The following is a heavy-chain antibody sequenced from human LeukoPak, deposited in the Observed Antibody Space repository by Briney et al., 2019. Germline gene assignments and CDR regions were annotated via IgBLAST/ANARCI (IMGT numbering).Heavy chain of an antibody. Sequence: GGTLRLSCAASGFTFSSHGMNWVRQAPGKGLEWVSGISPNGAITYYADSVKGRFTISRDNSKGTVYLQMNSLKNEDTAVYYCVTEVSGSFPTWGQGTLVTVSS. CDR3: VTEVSGSFPT. CDR1: GFTFSSHG. D-gene: IGHD1-26*01. CDR2: ISPNGAIT. J-gene: IGHJ4*02. V-gene: IGHV3-23*01.